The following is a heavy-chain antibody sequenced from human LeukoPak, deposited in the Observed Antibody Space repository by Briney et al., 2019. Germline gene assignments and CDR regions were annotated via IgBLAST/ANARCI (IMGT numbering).Heavy chain of an antibody. J-gene: IGHJ5*02. CDR3: ARDPMVRGVISSNWFDP. CDR2: IYTSGST. V-gene: IGHV4-4*07. D-gene: IGHD3-10*01. CDR1: GGSISSYY. Sequence: SETLSLTRTVSGGSISSYYWSWNRQPAGMGLEWIGRIYTSGSTNYNPSLKSRVTMSVDTSKNQFSLKLSSVTAADTAVYYCARDPMVRGVISSNWFDPWGQGTLVTVSS.